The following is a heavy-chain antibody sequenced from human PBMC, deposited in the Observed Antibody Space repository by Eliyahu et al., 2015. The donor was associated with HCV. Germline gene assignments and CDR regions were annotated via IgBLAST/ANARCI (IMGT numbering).Heavy chain of an antibody. J-gene: IGHJ4*02. CDR3: AADDLTTGY. Sequence: QMQLVQSGPEVKKPGTSVKVSCKASXFIFSNSAVQWVRQARGQRLEWIGWIVIDSGNTKYAQKFQERVTITKDTSTNTAYMELSSLRSEDTAVYYCAADDLTTGYWGQGTLVTVTS. CDR2: IVIDSGNT. CDR1: XFIFSNSA. V-gene: IGHV1-58*01. D-gene: IGHD4-17*01.